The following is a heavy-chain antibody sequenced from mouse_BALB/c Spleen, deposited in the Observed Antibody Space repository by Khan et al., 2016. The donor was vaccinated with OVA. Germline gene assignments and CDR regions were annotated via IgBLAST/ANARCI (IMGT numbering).Heavy chain of an antibody. CDR3: ARLGDWRAY. J-gene: IGHJ3*01. Sequence: QVQLQQSGAELVRPGSSVKISCKAAGYAFSSYWMNWVKQRPGQGLEWIGQIYPGAGNTHYNGTFKGKATLTADKSSSTAYMQLSSLTSEDSAVFCWARLGDWRAYWGQGTLVTVSA. CDR2: IYPGAGNT. V-gene: IGHV1-80*01. D-gene: IGHD2-13*01. CDR1: GYAFSSYW.